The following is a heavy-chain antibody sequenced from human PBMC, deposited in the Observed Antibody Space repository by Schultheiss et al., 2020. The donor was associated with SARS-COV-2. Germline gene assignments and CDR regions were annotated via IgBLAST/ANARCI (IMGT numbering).Heavy chain of an antibody. CDR2: ISAYNGNT. CDR3: AAERGDYGDYWVDP. D-gene: IGHD4-17*01. Sequence: ASVKVSCKASGYTFTSYGISWVRQAPGQGLEWMGWISAYNGNTNYAQKFQERVTITRDMSTSTAYMELSSLRSEDTAVYYCAAERGDYGDYWVDPWGQGTLVTVSS. CDR1: GYTFTSYG. V-gene: IGHV1-18*01. J-gene: IGHJ5*02.